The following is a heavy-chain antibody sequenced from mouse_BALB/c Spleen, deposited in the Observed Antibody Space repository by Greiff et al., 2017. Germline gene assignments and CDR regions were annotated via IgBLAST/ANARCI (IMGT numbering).Heavy chain of an antibody. Sequence: ESGPGLVKPSQSLSLTCSVTGYSITSGYYWNWIRQFPGNQLEWMGYISYDGSNNYNPSLKNRISITHATSKNQFFLKLNSVTTEDTATYSHYYYGSFDVWGAGTTVTVSS. J-gene: IGHJ1*01. CDR1: GYSITSGYY. CDR2: ISYDGSN. V-gene: IGHV3-6*02. D-gene: IGHD1-1*01. CDR3: YYYGSFDV.